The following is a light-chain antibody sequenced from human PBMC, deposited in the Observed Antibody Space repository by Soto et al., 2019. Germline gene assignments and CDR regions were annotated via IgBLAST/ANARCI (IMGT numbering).Light chain of an antibody. CDR2: DAS. CDR3: QQFNSYPIT. V-gene: IGKV1-13*02. CDR1: QGSSSA. Sequence: AIQLTQSPSSLSASVGDRVTITCRASQGSSSALAWYQQKPGKAPKLLIYDASSLESGVPSRFRGSASGKYFILTSSSLQPEDFATYYCQQFNSYPITFGQGTRLEIK. J-gene: IGKJ5*01.